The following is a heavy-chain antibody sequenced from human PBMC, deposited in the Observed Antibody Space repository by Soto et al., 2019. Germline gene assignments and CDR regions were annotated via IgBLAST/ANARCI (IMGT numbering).Heavy chain of an antibody. J-gene: IGHJ5*02. Sequence: PGGSLRLSCAATGFTFSYSGMNWVRQAPGKGLEWVSTISRSGGTTYYADSVRGRFTISRDNSKNTLYLQIDSLRAEDTAVYYCARDYPRYSYARNWFDPWGQGSLVTGSA. D-gene: IGHD5-18*01. CDR3: ARDYPRYSYARNWFDP. V-gene: IGHV3-23*01. CDR1: GFTFSYSG. CDR2: ISRSGGTT.